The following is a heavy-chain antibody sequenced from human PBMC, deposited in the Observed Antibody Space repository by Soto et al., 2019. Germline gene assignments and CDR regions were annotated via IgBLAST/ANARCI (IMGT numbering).Heavy chain of an antibody. CDR3: AREGGTLLWFEELIYGMDV. CDR2: MNPNSGNT. D-gene: IGHD3-10*01. CDR1: GYTFTSYD. J-gene: IGHJ6*02. V-gene: IGHV1-8*01. Sequence: QVQLVQSGAEVKKPGASVKVSCKASGYTFTSYDINWVRQATGQGLEWRGWMNPNSGNTGYAQKFQGRVTMTRNTSISTAYMELSSLRSEDTAVYYCAREGGTLLWFEELIYGMDVWGQGTTVTVSS.